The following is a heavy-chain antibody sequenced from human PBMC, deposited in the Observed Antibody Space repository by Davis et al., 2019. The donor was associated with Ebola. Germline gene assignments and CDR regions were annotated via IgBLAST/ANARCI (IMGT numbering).Heavy chain of an antibody. Sequence: GESLKISCAASGFTLSSYWMHWVRQAPGKGLVWVSRIKSDGSDTKYADSVKGRFTISRDNAKNTLYLQMNSLRAEDTAVYYCARALNWNGYYYYYGMDVWGQGTTVTVSS. CDR3: ARALNWNGYYYYYGMDV. D-gene: IGHD1-20*01. J-gene: IGHJ6*02. CDR1: GFTLSSYW. CDR2: IKSDGSDT. V-gene: IGHV3-74*01.